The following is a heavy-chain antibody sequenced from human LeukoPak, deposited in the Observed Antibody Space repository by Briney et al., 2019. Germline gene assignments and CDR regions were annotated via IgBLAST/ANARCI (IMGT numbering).Heavy chain of an antibody. CDR1: GFTFSDHN. J-gene: IGHJ4*02. CDR2: TRKSDNTM. D-gene: IGHD3-10*01. CDR3: ARFYVLGDGSGADY. V-gene: IGHV3-11*01. Sequence: GGSLRLSCAASGFTFSDHNMGWMRQAPGKGLEWISYTRKSDNTMFYADSVKGRFTISRDNAKYSVYLQMNSLRGEDTAVYYCARFYVLGDGSGADYWGQGTLVTVSS.